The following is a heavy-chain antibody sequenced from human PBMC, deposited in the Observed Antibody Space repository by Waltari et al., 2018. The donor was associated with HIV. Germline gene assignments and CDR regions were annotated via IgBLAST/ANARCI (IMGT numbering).Heavy chain of an antibody. J-gene: IGHJ3*02. Sequence: QVHLVESGGGVVQPGGSLRLSCAASGFPFNSYAIHWVRQAPGKGLEWVAVISYDGGNKYYADSVEGRFIISRDNSKITLYLQLNSLRAEDKAVYYCAILSGSFDIWGQGTRVSVSS. D-gene: IGHD1-20*01. CDR3: AILSGSFDI. CDR2: ISYDGGNK. CDR1: GFPFNSYA. V-gene: IGHV3-30-3*01.